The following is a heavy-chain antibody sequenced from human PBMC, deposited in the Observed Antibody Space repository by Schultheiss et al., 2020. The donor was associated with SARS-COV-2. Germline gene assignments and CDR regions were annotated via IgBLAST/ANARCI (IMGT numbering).Heavy chain of an antibody. CDR1: GGTFSSYA. Sequence: SVKVSCKASGGTFSSYAISWVRQAPGQGLEWMGGIIPIFGTANYAQKFQGRVTITADKSTSTAYMELSSLRSEDTAVYYCARGKLWFGELLGEGYYYGIDVWGQGTTVTVSS. CDR3: ARGKLWFGELLGEGYYYGIDV. CDR2: IIPIFGTA. J-gene: IGHJ6*02. V-gene: IGHV1-69*06. D-gene: IGHD3-10*01.